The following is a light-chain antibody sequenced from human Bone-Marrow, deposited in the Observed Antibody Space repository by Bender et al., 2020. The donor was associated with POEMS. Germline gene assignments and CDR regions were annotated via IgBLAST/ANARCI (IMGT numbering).Light chain of an antibody. V-gene: IGLV2-18*02. CDR3: SSYRTDDLWV. Sequence: QSALTQPPSVSGSLGQSVTISCTGTSSDVGRYNRVSWYQQPPGTAPKLVIDEVTNRPSGVPDRFSGSKSGNTASLTISGLQAEDEADYYCSSYRTDDLWVFGGGTKLTVL. J-gene: IGLJ3*02. CDR2: EVT. CDR1: SSDVGRYNR.